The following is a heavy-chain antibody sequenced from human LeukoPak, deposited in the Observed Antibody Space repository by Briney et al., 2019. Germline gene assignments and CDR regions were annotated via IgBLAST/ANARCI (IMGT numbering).Heavy chain of an antibody. V-gene: IGHV1-69*13. Sequence: SVRVSFKASVGTFSIYAISWVRQAPGQGGGWMGGIIPIFGTANYAQKFQGRVTITADESTSTAYMELSSLRSEDTAVYYCARDRGGRDGYNYLFDYWGQGTLVTVSS. J-gene: IGHJ4*02. CDR2: IIPIFGTA. CDR1: VGTFSIYA. CDR3: ARDRGGRDGYNYLFDY. D-gene: IGHD5-24*01.